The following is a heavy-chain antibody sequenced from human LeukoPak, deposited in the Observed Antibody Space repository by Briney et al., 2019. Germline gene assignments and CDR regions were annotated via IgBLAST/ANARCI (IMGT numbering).Heavy chain of an antibody. CDR1: GFTFSDYY. D-gene: IGHD4-17*01. J-gene: IGHJ4*02. CDR3: ARDVDDYGDYVGVDY. CDR2: ISSSGSTI. V-gene: IGHV3-11*04. Sequence: GGSLRPSCAASGFTFSDYYISWIRQAPGKGLGWVSYISSSGSTIYYADSVKGRFTISRDNAKNSLYLQMNSLRAEDTAVYYCARDVDDYGDYVGVDYWGQGTLVTVSS.